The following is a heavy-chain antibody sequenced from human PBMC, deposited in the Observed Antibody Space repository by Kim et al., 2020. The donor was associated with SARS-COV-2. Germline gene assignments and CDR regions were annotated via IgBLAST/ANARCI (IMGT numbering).Heavy chain of an antibody. V-gene: IGHV4-59*08. CDR3: ARLKYFDWLGVFDY. CDR1: GGSISSYY. D-gene: IGHD3-9*01. Sequence: SETLSLTCTVSGGSISSYYWSWIRQPPGKGLEWIGYIYYSGSTNYNPSLKSRVTISVDTSKNQFSLKLSSVTAADTAVYYCARLKYFDWLGVFDYWGQGTLVTVSS. J-gene: IGHJ4*02. CDR2: IYYSGST.